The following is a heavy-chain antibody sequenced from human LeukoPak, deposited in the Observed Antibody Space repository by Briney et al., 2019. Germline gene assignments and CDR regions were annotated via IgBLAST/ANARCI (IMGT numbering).Heavy chain of an antibody. CDR2: IFSSGSA. V-gene: IGHV4-4*07. CDR1: GGSINNYY. Sequence: PSETLSLTCDVSGGSINNYYWSWIRQPAGKGLEWIGRIFSSGSANYNPSLKSRVTMSVDTSKNQFSLKLTSVTAADTAVYYCARVTRYSKYEDYWGQGTLVTVSS. CDR3: ARVTRYSKYEDY. D-gene: IGHD4-11*01. J-gene: IGHJ4*02.